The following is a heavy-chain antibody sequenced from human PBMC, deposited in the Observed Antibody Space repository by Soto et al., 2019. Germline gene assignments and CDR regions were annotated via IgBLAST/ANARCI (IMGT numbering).Heavy chain of an antibody. CDR1: GGTFSSYA. J-gene: IGHJ5*02. CDR2: IIPIFGTA. D-gene: IGHD6-19*01. CDR3: ARGAIAVAGYRPNWFDP. Sequence: QVQLVQSGAEVKKPGSSAKVSCKASGGTFSSYAISWVRQAPGQGLEWMGGIIPIFGTANYAQKFQGRVTITADESTSTAYMELSSLRSEDTAVYYCARGAIAVAGYRPNWFDPWGQGTLVTVSS. V-gene: IGHV1-69*01.